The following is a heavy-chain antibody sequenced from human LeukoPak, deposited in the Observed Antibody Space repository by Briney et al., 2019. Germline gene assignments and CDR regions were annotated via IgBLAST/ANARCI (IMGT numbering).Heavy chain of an antibody. J-gene: IGHJ4*02. Sequence: GGSLRLSCTASGFTFSDYWMHWVRQAPGKELVWVSRTNTDGSSTTYADSVKGRFTISRDNAKNTVYLEMNSLRAEDTAEYYCARGMTYYYGSGKFDYWGQGSLVTVSS. CDR2: TNTDGSST. CDR1: GFTFSDYW. V-gene: IGHV3-74*01. D-gene: IGHD3-10*01. CDR3: ARGMTYYYGSGKFDY.